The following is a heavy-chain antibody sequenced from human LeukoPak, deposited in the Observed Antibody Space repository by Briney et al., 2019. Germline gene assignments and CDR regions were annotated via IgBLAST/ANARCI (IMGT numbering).Heavy chain of an antibody. Sequence: GESLKISCKGSGYSFTSYWIGWVRQMPGKGLEWMGIIYPGDSDTRYSPSFQGQVTISADKSISTAYLQWSSLKASDTAMYYCATFSSYDFWSGYYRDSPFDYWGQGTLVTVSS. J-gene: IGHJ4*02. CDR2: IYPGDSDT. CDR1: GYSFTSYW. V-gene: IGHV5-51*01. CDR3: ATFSSYDFWSGYYRDSPFDY. D-gene: IGHD3-3*01.